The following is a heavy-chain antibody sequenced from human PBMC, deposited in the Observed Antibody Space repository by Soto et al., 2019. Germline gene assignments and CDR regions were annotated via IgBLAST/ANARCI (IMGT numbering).Heavy chain of an antibody. CDR3: ARGRYGDY. D-gene: IGHD1-1*01. J-gene: IGHJ4*02. Sequence: QVHLVQSGAEVKKPGASVKVSCKGSGYAFTTYGITWVRQAPGQGLEWMGWISAHNGNTHYAQKLQGRVTVTRDTSTSTAYMYLTSMRSDDTAVYYCARGRYGDYWGQGALVTVSS. V-gene: IGHV1-18*01. CDR2: ISAHNGNT. CDR1: GYAFTTYG.